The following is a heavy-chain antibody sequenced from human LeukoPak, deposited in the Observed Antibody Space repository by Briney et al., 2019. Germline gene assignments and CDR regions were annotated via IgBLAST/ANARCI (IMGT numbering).Heavy chain of an antibody. CDR2: ISGSGGST. V-gene: IGHV3-23*01. CDR3: AKPHYYDSSRD. D-gene: IGHD3-22*01. J-gene: IGHJ4*02. CDR1: RFTFSSYA. Sequence: GGSLRLSCAASRFTFSSYAMSWVRQAPGKELEWVSAISGSGGSTYYADSVKGRFTISRDNSKNTLYLQMNSLRAEDTAVYYCAKPHYYDSSRDWGQGTLVTVSS.